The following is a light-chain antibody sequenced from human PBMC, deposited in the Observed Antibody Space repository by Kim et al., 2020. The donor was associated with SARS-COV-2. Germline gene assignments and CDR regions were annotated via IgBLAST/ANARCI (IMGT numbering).Light chain of an antibody. Sequence: GETITISCTRSSSRIAANYVQWYQRRPGSSPTTVIYEDKHRPSGVPDRFSGSIDFSSNSASLTISGLKTEDEADYYCQSYDSSSWVFGGGTQLTVL. CDR2: EDK. J-gene: IGLJ3*02. CDR3: QSYDSSSWV. CDR1: SSRIAANY. V-gene: IGLV6-57*01.